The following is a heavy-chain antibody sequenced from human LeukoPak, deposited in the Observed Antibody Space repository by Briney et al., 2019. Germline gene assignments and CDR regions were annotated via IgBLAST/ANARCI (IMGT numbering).Heavy chain of an antibody. J-gene: IGHJ4*02. D-gene: IGHD5-24*01. Sequence: SETLSPTCTVSGGSISSYYWSWIRQPPGKGLEWIGYIYYSGSTNYNPSLKSRVTISVDTSKNQFSLKLSSVTAADTAVYYCARGQRWLQSFYFDYWGQGTLVTVSS. CDR2: IYYSGST. V-gene: IGHV4-59*01. CDR3: ARGQRWLQSFYFDY. CDR1: GGSISSYY.